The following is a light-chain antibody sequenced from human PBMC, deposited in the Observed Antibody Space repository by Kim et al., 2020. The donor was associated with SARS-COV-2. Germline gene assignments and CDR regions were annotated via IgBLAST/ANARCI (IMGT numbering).Light chain of an antibody. CDR2: GAS. CDR1: QSVSSIY. J-gene: IGKJ4*01. V-gene: IGKV3-20*01. Sequence: DIVLTQSPGTLSLSPGERATLSCRASQSVSSIYLAWYQQKPGQAPRLLIYGASSRATGIPDRFSGSGSGTDFTLTISRLEPEDFAVYYCQQYGSPPLTFGGGTKVDIK. CDR3: QQYGSPPLT.